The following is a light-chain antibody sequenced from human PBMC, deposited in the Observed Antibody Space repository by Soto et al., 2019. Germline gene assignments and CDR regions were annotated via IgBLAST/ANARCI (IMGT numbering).Light chain of an antibody. V-gene: IGLV2-14*03. CDR1: SSDVGGYNY. J-gene: IGLJ1*01. Sequence: QSALTQPASVSGSPGQSITISCTGTSSDVGGYNYVSWYQQHPGKAPRLMISDVSNWPSGVSNRFSGSKSGNTASLTISGLQAEDEADYYCNSYTASSTLVFGTGTKVTVL. CDR2: DVS. CDR3: NSYTASSTLV.